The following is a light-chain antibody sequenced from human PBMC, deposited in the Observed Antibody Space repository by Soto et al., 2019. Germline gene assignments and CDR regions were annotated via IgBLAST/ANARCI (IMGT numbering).Light chain of an antibody. V-gene: IGKV1-5*03. CDR1: QTISSW. Sequence: DIQMTQSPSTLSGSVGDRVTITCRASQTISSWLAWYQQKPGKAPKLLIYKASTLQSGVPPRFSGSGSGTEFTLTISSLQPEDSATYYCQQRKSYPLTFGGGTKV. CDR2: KAS. J-gene: IGKJ4*01. CDR3: QQRKSYPLT.